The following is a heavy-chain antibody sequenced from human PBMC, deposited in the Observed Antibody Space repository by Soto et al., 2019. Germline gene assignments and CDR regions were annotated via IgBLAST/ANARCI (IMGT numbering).Heavy chain of an antibody. V-gene: IGHV4-59*08. D-gene: IGHD4-17*01. CDR1: GGSSSSYY. CDR3: ARRYGYYFAY. Sequence: SETVSLTCTVSGGSSSSYYWIWIRQPPGKGLEWIGYIYYSGSTNYNPSLKSRVTISVDTSKNPLSLKLSSVTAADTAVYSCARRYGYYFAYWGQGTLVTVSS. J-gene: IGHJ4*02. CDR2: IYYSGST.